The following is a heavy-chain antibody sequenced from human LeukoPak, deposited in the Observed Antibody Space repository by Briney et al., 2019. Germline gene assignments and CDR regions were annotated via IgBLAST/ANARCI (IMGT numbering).Heavy chain of an antibody. Sequence: GGSLRLSCAASGFTFSSYAMSWVRQAPGKGLEWVSAISGSGGSTYYADSVKGRFTISRDNSKNTLYLQMNRLRAEDPAVYYCAKDEVPDIVVVVAATHGAPSTGLDYWGQGTLVTVSS. CDR1: GFTFSSYA. V-gene: IGHV3-23*01. J-gene: IGHJ4*02. D-gene: IGHD2-15*01. CDR2: ISGSGGST. CDR3: AKDEVPDIVVVVAATHGAPSTGLDY.